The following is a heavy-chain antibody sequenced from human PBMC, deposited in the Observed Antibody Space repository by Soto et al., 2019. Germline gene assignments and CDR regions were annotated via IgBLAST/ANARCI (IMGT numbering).Heavy chain of an antibody. V-gene: IGHV1-8*01. CDR2: MNPNSGNT. CDR3: ATAPLGGYYDRSGPRAFDI. D-gene: IGHD3-22*01. CDR1: GYTFTSYD. J-gene: IGHJ3*02. Sequence: ASVKVSCKASGYTFTSYDINWVRQATGQGLEWMGWMNPNSGNTGYAQKFQGRVTMTRNTSISTAYMELSSLRSEDTAVYYCATAPLGGYYDRSGPRAFDIRGQGTMVTVS.